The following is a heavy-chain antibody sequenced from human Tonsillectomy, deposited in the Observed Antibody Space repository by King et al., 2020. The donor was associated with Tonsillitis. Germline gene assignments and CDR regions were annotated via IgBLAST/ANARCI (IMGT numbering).Heavy chain of an antibody. CDR1: GFTFSSSW. V-gene: IGHV3-7*01. Sequence: VQLVESGGGLVQPGGSLRLSCAASGFTFSSSWMSWVRQAPGKGLEWVANIKQDGSEKYYVDSVKGRFTISRDNAKNSLFLQMNSLRDEDTAVYYCARGEEGIGWWFDPWGQGTLVTVSS. CDR3: ARGEEGIGWWFDP. CDR2: IKQDGSEK. J-gene: IGHJ5*02. D-gene: IGHD1-14*01.